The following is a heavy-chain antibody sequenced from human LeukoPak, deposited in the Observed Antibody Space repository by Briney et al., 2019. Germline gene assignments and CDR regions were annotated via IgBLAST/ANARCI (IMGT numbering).Heavy chain of an antibody. CDR2: INPNSGGT. Sequence: ASVKVSCKASGYTFTSYYMHWVRQAPGQGLEWMGWINPNSGGTNYAQKFQGRVTMTRDTSISTVYMELSRLRSDDTAVHYCARYTSGWPLDYWGQGTLVTVSS. D-gene: IGHD6-19*01. CDR3: ARYTSGWPLDY. CDR1: GYTFTSYY. V-gene: IGHV1-2*02. J-gene: IGHJ4*02.